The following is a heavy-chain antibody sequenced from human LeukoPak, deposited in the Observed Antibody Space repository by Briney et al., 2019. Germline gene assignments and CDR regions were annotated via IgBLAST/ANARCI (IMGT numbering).Heavy chain of an antibody. J-gene: IGHJ6*03. CDR2: IYYSGST. Sequence: WVRQAPGKGLEWVGCIYYSGSTYYNPSLKSRVSISVDTSKNHFSLKLSSVPGADTAVYYCATRKDSGSYFLYYYMDVWGKGTTVTISS. CDR3: ATRKDSGSYFLYYYMDV. V-gene: IGHV4-39*01. D-gene: IGHD1-26*01.